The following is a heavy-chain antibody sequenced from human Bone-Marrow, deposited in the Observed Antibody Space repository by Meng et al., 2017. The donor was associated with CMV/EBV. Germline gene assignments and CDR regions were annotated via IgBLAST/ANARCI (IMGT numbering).Heavy chain of an antibody. CDR2: ISSSSSYI. V-gene: IGHV3-21*01. D-gene: IGHD3-3*01. CDR3: ASFVGYDFWSGYYTDAFDI. J-gene: IGHJ3*02. CDR1: GFTFSSYS. Sequence: LSLTCAASGFTFSSYSMNWVRQAPGKGLEWVSSISSSSSYIYYADSVKGRFTISRDNAKNSLYLQMNSLRAEDTAVYYCASFVGYDFWSGYYTDAFDIWGQGTMVTVSS.